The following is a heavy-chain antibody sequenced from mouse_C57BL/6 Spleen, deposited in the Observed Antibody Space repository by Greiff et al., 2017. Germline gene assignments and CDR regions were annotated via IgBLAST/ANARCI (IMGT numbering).Heavy chain of an antibody. CDR1: GFSLTSYG. V-gene: IGHV2-5*01. J-gene: IGHJ4*01. CDR2: ICRGGST. CDR3: AKWDSYYAMGG. D-gene: IGHD4-1*01. Sequence: VQLQQSGPGLVQPSQSLSITCTVSGFSLTSYGVHWVRQSPGKGLEWLGVICRGGSTDYNAALMSRLSTTKDNTKSQVFFKMNSLQADDTAIDYCAKWDSYYAMGGWGKGTSVTVSS.